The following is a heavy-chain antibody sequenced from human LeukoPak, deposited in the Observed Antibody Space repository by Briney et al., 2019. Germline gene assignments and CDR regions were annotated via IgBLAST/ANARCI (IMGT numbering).Heavy chain of an antibody. Sequence: PGESMTLACAASGFTVSSNYMSWVRQPPGKCLEWVSIIYSDGRTYYADSVTGRFNISRDNSKNTLYLQMNSLRAEDTAVYYCARDFAPYGDYVLGYWGQGTLVTVSS. J-gene: IGHJ4*02. D-gene: IGHD4-17*01. CDR3: ARDFAPYGDYVLGY. CDR2: IYSDGRT. CDR1: GFTVSSNY. V-gene: IGHV3-53*01.